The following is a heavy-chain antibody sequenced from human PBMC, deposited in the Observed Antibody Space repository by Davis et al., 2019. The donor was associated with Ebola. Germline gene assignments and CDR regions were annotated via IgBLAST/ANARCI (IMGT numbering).Heavy chain of an antibody. D-gene: IGHD1-1*01. CDR3: ARAQFPTTSDH. J-gene: IGHJ4*02. CDR1: GGTFSSYT. V-gene: IGHV1-69*02. Sequence: SVKVSCKASGGTFSSYTISWVRQAPGQGLEWMGRINPTLSIANYAQNFQGRVTITADKSTSTAYMEVGILRSDDTAVYYCARAQFPTTSDHWGQGTLVTVSS. CDR2: INPTLSIA.